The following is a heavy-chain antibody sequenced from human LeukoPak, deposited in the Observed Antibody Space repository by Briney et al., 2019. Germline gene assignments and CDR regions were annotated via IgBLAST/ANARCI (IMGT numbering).Heavy chain of an antibody. J-gene: IGHJ4*02. Sequence: PGGSLRLSCAGSGFTFSGYWLTWVRQAPGKGLEWVANIKQDGSEKYYADSVKGRFTISRDNAKSSLYLQMKSLRAEDTAVYYCARDKVVRASVFDYWGQGTLVTVSS. CDR1: GFTFSGYW. D-gene: IGHD1-26*01. CDR3: ARDKVVRASVFDY. CDR2: IKQDGSEK. V-gene: IGHV3-7*01.